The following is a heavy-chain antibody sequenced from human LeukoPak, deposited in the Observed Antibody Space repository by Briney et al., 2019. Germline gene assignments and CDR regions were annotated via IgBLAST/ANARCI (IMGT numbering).Heavy chain of an antibody. CDR1: GGSISSSSYY. J-gene: IGHJ4*02. Sequence: SETLSLTCTVSGGSISSSSYYWGWIRQPPGKGLEWIGSIYYSGSTYYNPSLKSRVTISVDTSKNRFSLKLSSVTAADTAVYYCARYCSSTSCYLTFDYWGQGTLVTVSS. V-gene: IGHV4-39*07. CDR2: IYYSGST. D-gene: IGHD2-2*01. CDR3: ARYCSSTSCYLTFDY.